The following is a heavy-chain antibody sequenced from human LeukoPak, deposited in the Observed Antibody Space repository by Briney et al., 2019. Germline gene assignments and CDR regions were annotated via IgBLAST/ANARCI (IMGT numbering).Heavy chain of an antibody. CDR2: IYASGST. V-gene: IGHV4-4*07. CDR1: GGSISSYY. CDR3: AREESDY. Sequence: SETLSLTCTVSGGSISSYYWTWIRQPAGKGLEWIGRIYASGSTIYNPSLKSRVTMSVDTSKNQFSLRLTSVTAADTAMYYCAREESDYWGQGTLVTVSS. J-gene: IGHJ4*02.